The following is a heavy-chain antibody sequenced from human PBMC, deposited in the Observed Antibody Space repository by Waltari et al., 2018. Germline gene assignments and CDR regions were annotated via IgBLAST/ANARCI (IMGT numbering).Heavy chain of an antibody. CDR3: ARVNYDFWSGYWTPNWFDP. CDR2: ISAYNGNT. Sequence: QVQLVQSGAEVKKPGASVKVSCKASGYTFTSYGISWVRQAPGQGLEWMGWISAYNGNTNYAQKLQGRVTMTTDTSTSTAYMELRSLRSDDTAVYYCARVNYDFWSGYWTPNWFDPWGQGTLVTVSS. D-gene: IGHD3-3*01. V-gene: IGHV1-18*01. J-gene: IGHJ5*02. CDR1: GYTFTSYG.